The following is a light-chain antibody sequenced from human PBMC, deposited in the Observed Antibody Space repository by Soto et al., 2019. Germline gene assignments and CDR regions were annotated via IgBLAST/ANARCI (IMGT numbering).Light chain of an antibody. V-gene: IGLV8-61*01. Sequence: QAVVTQEPSFSVSPGGTVTLTCGLSSGSVSTIYYTSWYQQTPGQAPRTLIYSTSTRSSGVPDRFSGSILGNKAALTTTGAQADDESDYYCVLYMGSGISVFGTGTKLTVL. CDR3: VLYMGSGISV. CDR1: SGSVSTIYY. J-gene: IGLJ1*01. CDR2: STS.